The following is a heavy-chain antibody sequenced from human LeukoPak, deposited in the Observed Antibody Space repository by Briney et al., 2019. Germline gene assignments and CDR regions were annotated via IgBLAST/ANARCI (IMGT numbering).Heavy chain of an antibody. CDR1: GYTLTSYG. CDR3: ARRSSGWSYYYYGMDV. CDR2: ISAYNSNT. V-gene: IGHV1-18*01. J-gene: IGHJ6*02. D-gene: IGHD6-19*01. Sequence: ASVKVSCKASGYTLTSYGISWVRQAPGQGLAWMGWISAYNSNTNYAQKLQGRVTMTTDTSTSTAYMELRSLRSDDTAVYYCARRSSGWSYYYYGMDVWGQGTTVTVSS.